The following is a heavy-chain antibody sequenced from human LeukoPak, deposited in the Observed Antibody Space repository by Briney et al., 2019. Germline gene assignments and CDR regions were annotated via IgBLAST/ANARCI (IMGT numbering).Heavy chain of an antibody. Sequence: GGSLRLSCAASGFTFANSWMAWVRRAPGKGLKWVANIKQDGSTKHYADSLKGRFTISRDNPKNSLFLQMNNLRADDTAIYYCTRDTIGSLDYWGQGILVTVAS. D-gene: IGHD1-26*01. CDR1: GFTFANSW. CDR3: TRDTIGSLDY. J-gene: IGHJ4*02. V-gene: IGHV3-7*01. CDR2: IKQDGSTK.